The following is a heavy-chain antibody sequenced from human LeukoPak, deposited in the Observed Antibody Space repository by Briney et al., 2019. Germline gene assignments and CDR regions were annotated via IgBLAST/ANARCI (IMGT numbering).Heavy chain of an antibody. CDR3: AKNLGQWLDY. CDR2: ISYDGSNK. J-gene: IGHJ4*02. CDR1: GFTFSSYA. V-gene: IGHV3-30-3*02. Sequence: PGGSLRLSCAASGFTFSSYAMHWVRQAPGKGLEWVAVISYDGSNKYYADSVKGRFTISRDNSKNTLYLQMNSLRAEDTAVYYCAKNLGQWLDYWGQGTLVTVSS. D-gene: IGHD3-22*01.